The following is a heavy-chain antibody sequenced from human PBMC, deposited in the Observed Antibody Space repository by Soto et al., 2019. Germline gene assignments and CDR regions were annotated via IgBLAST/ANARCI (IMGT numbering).Heavy chain of an antibody. Sequence: EASVKVSCKASVGTFSSYAISWVRQAPGQGLEWMGGIIPVLGTANYAQKCQGRGTITADESTSTAYMELSSRRSDDTAVYYCARDTAAAGTPYYYYYRMDVWGQGATVTVSS. D-gene: IGHD6-13*01. V-gene: IGHV1-69*13. CDR1: VGTFSSYA. CDR2: IIPVLGTA. J-gene: IGHJ6*02. CDR3: ARDTAAAGTPYYYYYRMDV.